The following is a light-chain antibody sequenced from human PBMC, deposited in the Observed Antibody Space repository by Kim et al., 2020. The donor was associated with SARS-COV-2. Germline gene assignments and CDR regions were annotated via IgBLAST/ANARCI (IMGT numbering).Light chain of an antibody. CDR3: SALDSSLSAWV. CDR2: RNN. V-gene: IGLV10-54*02. CDR1: SNIVGNQG. Sequence: QAGLTQPPSVSKDLRQTATLTCTGNSNIVGNQGAAWLQQHQGHPPKLLSYRNNNRPSGISERFSASRSGNTASLTITGLQPEDEADYYCSALDSSLSAWVFGGGTQLTVL. J-gene: IGLJ3*02.